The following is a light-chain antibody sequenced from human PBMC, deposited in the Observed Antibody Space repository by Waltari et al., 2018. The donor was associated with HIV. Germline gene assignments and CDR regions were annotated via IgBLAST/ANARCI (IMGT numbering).Light chain of an antibody. CDR1: NIRNTG. Sequence: SYELTQPPSVSAAPGQTARITCGGNNIRNTGVYWYQQKPGQAPVLVVYGDRDRPSGIPERFSGSKSGNTATLTISRVEAGDEADYYCQVWDSGSAHVLFGGGTKLTVL. CDR3: QVWDSGSAHVL. V-gene: IGLV3-21*02. J-gene: IGLJ2*01. CDR2: GDR.